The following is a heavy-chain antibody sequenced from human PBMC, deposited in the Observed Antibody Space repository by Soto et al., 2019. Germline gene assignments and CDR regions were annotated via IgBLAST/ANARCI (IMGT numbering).Heavy chain of an antibody. J-gene: IGHJ3*02. D-gene: IGHD2-15*01. V-gene: IGHV3-33*08. Sequence: GGSLRLSCAASGFTFSDYALNWVRQAPGKGLEWVAVIWYDGSNKYYADSVKGRFTISRDNSKNTLYLQMNSLRAEDTAVYYCARAVVVAANDAFDIWGQGTMVTVSS. CDR2: IWYDGSNK. CDR1: GFTFSDYA. CDR3: ARAVVVAANDAFDI.